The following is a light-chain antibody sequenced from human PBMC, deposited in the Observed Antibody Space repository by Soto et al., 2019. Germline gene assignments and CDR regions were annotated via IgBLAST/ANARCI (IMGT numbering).Light chain of an antibody. J-gene: IGLJ1*01. V-gene: IGLV1-44*01. CDR1: SSNIGSNT. CDR3: AAWDDSLNAPYV. CDR2: SNN. Sequence: QSVLTQPPSASGTPGQRVTISCSGSSSNIGSNTVNWYQQLPGTAPKLLIYSNNQRPSGVPDRFSGYKSGTSASLAISGLQSEDEADYYCAAWDDSLNAPYVFGTGTKVTVL.